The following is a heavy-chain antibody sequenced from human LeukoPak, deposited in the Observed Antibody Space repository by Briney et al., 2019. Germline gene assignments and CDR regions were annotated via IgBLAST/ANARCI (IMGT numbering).Heavy chain of an antibody. CDR3: TLSSSWYYYYGMDV. V-gene: IGHV3-15*07. D-gene: IGHD6-13*01. CDR2: IKSKTDGGTT. CDR1: GFTFSNAW. Sequence: PGGSLRLSRAASGFTFSNAWMNWVRQAPGKGLEWVGRIKSKTDGGTTDYAAPVKGRFTISRDDSKNTLYLQMNSLKTEDTAVYYCTLSSSWYYYYGMDVWGQGTTVTVSS. J-gene: IGHJ6*02.